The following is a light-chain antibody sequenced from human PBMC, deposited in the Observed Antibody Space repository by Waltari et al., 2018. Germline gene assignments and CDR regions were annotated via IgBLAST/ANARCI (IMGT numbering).Light chain of an antibody. CDR3: QQSSRTPWT. J-gene: IGKJ1*01. CDR2: TAI. Sequence: DIQMTQSPSSLSASVADKVTITCRASQSVSRYLNWYQLKPGKAPKLLIYTAISLQSEVQSRFNGSGSGTDFTLTISSLQSEDVATYYCQQSSRTPWTFGQGTKVEIK. CDR1: QSVSRY. V-gene: IGKV1-39*01.